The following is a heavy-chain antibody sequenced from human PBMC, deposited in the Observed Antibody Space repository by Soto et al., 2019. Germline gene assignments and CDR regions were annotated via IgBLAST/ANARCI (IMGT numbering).Heavy chain of an antibody. D-gene: IGHD4-17*01. CDR3: ARGSPIVTTTGFYYYYYGMDV. CDR1: GGSFSGYY. CDR2: INHSGST. Sequence: PSETLSLTCAVYGGSFSGYYWSWIRRPPGKGLEWIGEINHSGSTNYNPSLKSRVTISVDTSKNQFSLKLSSVTAADTAVYYCARGSPIVTTTGFYYYYYGMDVWGQGTTVTVSS. J-gene: IGHJ6*02. V-gene: IGHV4-34*01.